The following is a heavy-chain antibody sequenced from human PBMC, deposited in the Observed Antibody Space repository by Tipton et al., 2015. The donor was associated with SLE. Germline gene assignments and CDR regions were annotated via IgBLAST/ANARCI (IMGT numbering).Heavy chain of an antibody. CDR3: ARGPPFDY. V-gene: IGHV4-34*01. J-gene: IGHJ4*02. CDR1: GGSFSGYY. Sequence: TLSLTCAVYGGSFSGYYWSWIRQPPGKGLEWIGEINHSGSTNYNPSLKSRVTISVDTSKNQVSLKLSSVTAADTAVYYCARGPPFDYWGQGTLVTVSS. CDR2: INHSGST.